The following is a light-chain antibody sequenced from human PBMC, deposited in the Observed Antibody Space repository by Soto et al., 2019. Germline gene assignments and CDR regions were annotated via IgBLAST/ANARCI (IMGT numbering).Light chain of an antibody. V-gene: IGLV2-14*03. CDR1: HNDIGTYDY. CDR2: GVT. J-gene: IGLJ1*01. Sequence: QSALTQPTSVSGSPGQSITISCTGNHNDIGTYDYVSWYQQHPGRAPRLLIYGVTTRPSGISDRFSASKSGLTASLTISGVQPEDEADYYCSSFTTNRIYVFGPGTKLTVL. CDR3: SSFTTNRIYV.